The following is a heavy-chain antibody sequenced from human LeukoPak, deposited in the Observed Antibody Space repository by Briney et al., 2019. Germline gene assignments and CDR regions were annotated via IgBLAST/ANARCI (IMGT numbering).Heavy chain of an antibody. CDR1: GYTFTSYD. J-gene: IGHJ4*02. D-gene: IGHD1-26*01. V-gene: IGHV1-8*01. CDR2: MNPNSGNT. Sequence: ASVRVSCKASGYTFTSYDINWVRQTTGQGLEWMGWMNPNSGNTGYAQKFQGRVTMTRNTSISTAYMELSSLRSEDTAVYYCARVGSGTPEDYFGYWGQGTLVTVSS. CDR3: ARVGSGTPEDYFGY.